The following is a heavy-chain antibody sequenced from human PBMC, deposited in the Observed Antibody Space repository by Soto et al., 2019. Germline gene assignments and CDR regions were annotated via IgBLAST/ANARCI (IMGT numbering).Heavy chain of an antibody. V-gene: IGHV1-18*01. CDR2: ISAYNGNT. J-gene: IGHJ4*02. CDR3: ARDYGGYCSGGSCYHGFYFDY. CDR1: GYTFTSYG. Sequence: ASVKVSCKASGYTFTSYGISWVRQAPGQGLEWMGWISAYNGNTNYAQKLQGRVTMTTDTSTSTAYMELRSLRSDDTAVYYCARDYGGYCSGGSCYHGFYFDYWGQGTLVTVSS. D-gene: IGHD2-15*01.